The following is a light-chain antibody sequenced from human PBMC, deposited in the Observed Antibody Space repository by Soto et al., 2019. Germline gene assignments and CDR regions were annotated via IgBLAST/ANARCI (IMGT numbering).Light chain of an antibody. CDR2: GAS. CDR3: RQSATSPRT. CDR1: QTVGNNY. V-gene: IGKV3-20*01. J-gene: IGKJ1*01. Sequence: ETVLTQSPGTLSLSPGERATLSCRASQTVGNNYLDWYQQKPGQAPRLLIYGASSRATVIPDRFSGSGSGTDFTLTISRLEPEDFAVYYCRQSATSPRTFGQGTKLEIK.